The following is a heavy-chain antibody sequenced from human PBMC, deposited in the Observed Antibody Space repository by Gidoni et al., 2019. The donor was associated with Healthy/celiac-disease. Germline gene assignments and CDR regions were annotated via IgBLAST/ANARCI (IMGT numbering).Heavy chain of an antibody. CDR3: AREHGSTSCYDY. J-gene: IGHJ4*02. V-gene: IGHV1-2*02. CDR1: GYTFTGYY. Sequence: QVQLVQSGAEVKKPGASVKVSCKASGYTFTGYYMHWVRQAPGQGLEWMGWINPNSGGTNDAQKFQGRVTMTRDTSISTAYMELSRLRSDDTAVYYCAREHGSTSCYDYWGQGTLVTVSS. D-gene: IGHD2-2*01. CDR2: INPNSGGT.